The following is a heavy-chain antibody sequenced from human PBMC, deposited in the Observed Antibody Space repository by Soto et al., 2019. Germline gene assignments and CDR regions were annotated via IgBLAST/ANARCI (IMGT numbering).Heavy chain of an antibody. Sequence: ASVKVSCKLSGNSLNYVSMHWVRQAPGKGLEWMGGSHPDDGEIIYAQKFQGRIAMTEDSATETAYMELRSLRSEDTALYFCATDLGFGELLPKLRSCWGQGTLVTVSS. CDR3: ATDLGFGELLPKLRSC. V-gene: IGHV1-24*01. CDR1: GNSLNYVS. J-gene: IGHJ4*02. CDR2: SHPDDGEI. D-gene: IGHD3-10*01.